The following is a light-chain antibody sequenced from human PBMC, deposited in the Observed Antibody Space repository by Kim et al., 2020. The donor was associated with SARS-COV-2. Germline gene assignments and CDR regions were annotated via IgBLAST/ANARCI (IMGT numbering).Light chain of an antibody. CDR1: SSHIGSNY. Sequence: KRVTVSWSGSSSHIGSNYVYWYQQLPGTAPQLLIYRNNQRPSGVPDRFSGSKSGTSASLAISGLRSEDEADYYCAAWDDSLSGYVFGTGTKVTVL. J-gene: IGLJ1*01. V-gene: IGLV1-47*01. CDR3: AAWDDSLSGYV. CDR2: RNN.